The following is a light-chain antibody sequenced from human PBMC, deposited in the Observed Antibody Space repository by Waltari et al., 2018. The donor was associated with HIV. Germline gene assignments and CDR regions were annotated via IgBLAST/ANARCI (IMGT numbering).Light chain of an antibody. CDR1: SSYIGAGHD. CDR3: QSYDVSLSGSI. V-gene: IGLV1-40*01. J-gene: IGLJ2*01. Sequence: QSVLTQPPSVSGPPGQRVTISCTGSSSYIGAGHDVHWYQQLPGTAPKLLINGNINRPSGVSDRFSDFKSGTSASLAITGLQTEDEADYYCQSYDVSLSGSIFGGGTKLTVL. CDR2: GNI.